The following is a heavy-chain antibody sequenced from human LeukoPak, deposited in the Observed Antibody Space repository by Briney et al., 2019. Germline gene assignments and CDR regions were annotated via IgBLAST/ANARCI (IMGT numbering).Heavy chain of an antibody. CDR1: RGSXNSFX. CDR3: ARQGDVGSYPFDL. Sequence: EXXXLXCXXSRGSXNSFXXGWIRXPPGKXXEWIGRLSYTGTTYFNPSLGSRLTLSVDTSRIHFSLKLNSVTAADTAVYYCARQGDVGSYPFDLWGQGTLVIVSS. CDR2: LSYTGTT. J-gene: IGHJ4*02. D-gene: IGHD1-26*01. V-gene: IGHV4-59*08.